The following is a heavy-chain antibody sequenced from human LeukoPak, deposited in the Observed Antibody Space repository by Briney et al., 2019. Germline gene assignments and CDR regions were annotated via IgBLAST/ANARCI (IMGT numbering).Heavy chain of an antibody. J-gene: IGHJ6*02. D-gene: IGHD2-2*01. Sequence: GGSLRLSCAASGFTFSSYGMHWVRQAPGKGLEWVAVISYDGSNKYYADSVKGRFTISRDNSKTTLYLQMNSLRAEDTAVYYCAKTLDCSSTICIGMDVWGQGTTVTVSS. CDR2: ISYDGSNK. CDR1: GFTFSSYG. V-gene: IGHV3-30*18. CDR3: AKTLDCSSTICIGMDV.